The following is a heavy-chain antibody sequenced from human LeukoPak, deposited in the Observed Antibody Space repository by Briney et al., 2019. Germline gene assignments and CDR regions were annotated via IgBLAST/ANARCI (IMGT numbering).Heavy chain of an antibody. D-gene: IGHD3-22*01. Sequence: GGSLSFSCAASGSTISSYRLYLVHPAGGEVLGVASRIKSDASTNYADSVKGRFAISRDNAKNTVSLQMNSLRAEDTGVYYCARAPSEIGGYYPEYFRHWGQGTLVTASS. CDR2: IKSDAST. V-gene: IGHV3-74*01. CDR1: GSTISSYR. CDR3: ARAPSEIGGYYPEYFRH. J-gene: IGHJ1*01.